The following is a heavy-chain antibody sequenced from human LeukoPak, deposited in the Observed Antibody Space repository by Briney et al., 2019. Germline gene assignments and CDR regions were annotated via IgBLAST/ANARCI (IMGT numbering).Heavy chain of an antibody. D-gene: IGHD3-22*01. V-gene: IGHV3-30*04. Sequence: GGSLRLSCAASGFTFSSYAMHWVRQAPGKGLEWVAVISYDGSNKYYAVSVKGRFTISRDNSKNTLYLQMNSLRAEDTAVYYCARDVLYYDSSGCIWGQGTMVTVSS. CDR1: GFTFSSYA. CDR3: ARDVLYYDSSGCI. CDR2: ISYDGSNK. J-gene: IGHJ3*02.